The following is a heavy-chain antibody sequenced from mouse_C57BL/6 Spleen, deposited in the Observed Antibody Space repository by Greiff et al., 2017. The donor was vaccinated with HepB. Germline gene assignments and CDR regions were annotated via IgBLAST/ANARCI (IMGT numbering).Heavy chain of an antibody. CDR2: IDPSDSET. V-gene: IGHV1-52*01. CDR1: GYTFTSYW. CDR3: ARTTTVVAPFDY. J-gene: IGHJ2*01. Sequence: VKLQEPGAELVRPGSSVKLSCKASGYTFTSYWMHWVKQRPIQGLEWIGNIDPSDSETHYNQKFKDKATLTVDKSSSTAYMQLSSLTSEDSAVYYCARTTTVVAPFDYWGQGTTLTVSS. D-gene: IGHD1-1*01.